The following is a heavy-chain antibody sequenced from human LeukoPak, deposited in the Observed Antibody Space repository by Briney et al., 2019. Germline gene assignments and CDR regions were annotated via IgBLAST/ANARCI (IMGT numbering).Heavy chain of an antibody. CDR1: GGSIRSYY. V-gene: IGHV4-59*01. D-gene: IGHD4-17*01. J-gene: IGHJ4*02. Sequence: PSETLSLTCTVSGGSIRSYYWSWIRQPPGKGLEWIGYIYYSGSTNYNPSLKSRVTISVDTSKNQFSLKLSSVTAADTAVYYCARAEDYGDSMDYWGQGTLVTVSS. CDR2: IYYSGST. CDR3: ARAEDYGDSMDY.